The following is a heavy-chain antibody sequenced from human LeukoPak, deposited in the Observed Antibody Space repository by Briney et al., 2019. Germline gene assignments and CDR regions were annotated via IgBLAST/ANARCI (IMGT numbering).Heavy chain of an antibody. CDR3: ASGPGIAVAVYHDY. J-gene: IGHJ4*02. CDR1: GGSFSGYY. V-gene: IGHV4-34*01. D-gene: IGHD6-19*01. Sequence: KSSETLSLTCAVYGGSFSGYYWSWIRQPPGKGLEWIGEINHRGSTNYNPSLKSRVTISVDTSKNQFSLKLSSVTAADTAVYYCASGPGIAVAVYHDYCGQGTLGTVSP. CDR2: INHRGST.